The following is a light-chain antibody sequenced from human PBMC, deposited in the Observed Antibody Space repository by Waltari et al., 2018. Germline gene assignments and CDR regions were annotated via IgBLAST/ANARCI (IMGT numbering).Light chain of an antibody. CDR2: GAS. V-gene: IGKV3-15*01. CDR1: QSVTSK. J-gene: IGKJ4*01. Sequence: EIVMTQSPATLSVSPGERATLSCRASQSVTSKLAWCQQKPGQAPRLLFYGASTRATGIPARFSGSGSGTEFTLTISSLQSEDFAVYYCQQYNNWPRTFGGGTKVEIK. CDR3: QQYNNWPRT.